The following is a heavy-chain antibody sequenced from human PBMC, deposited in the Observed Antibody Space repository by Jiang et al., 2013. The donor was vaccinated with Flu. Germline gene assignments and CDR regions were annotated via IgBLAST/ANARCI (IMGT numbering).Heavy chain of an antibody. V-gene: IGHV5-51*01. Sequence: VQLVESGAEVKKPGESLKISCKGSGYSFTNFWIGWVRQMPGKGLEWMGIISPGDSDTRYSPSFQGQVTVSADKSINTAYLLWGSLKASDTAMYYCVRVDYATWRRFDYWGQGPRSPSRQ. CDR1: GYSFTNFW. J-gene: IGHJ4*02. D-gene: IGHD4/OR15-4a*01. CDR3: VRVDYATWRRFDY. CDR2: ISPGDSDT.